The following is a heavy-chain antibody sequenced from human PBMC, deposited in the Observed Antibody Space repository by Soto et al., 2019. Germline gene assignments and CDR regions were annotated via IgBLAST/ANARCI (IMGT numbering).Heavy chain of an antibody. D-gene: IGHD3-10*02. CDR2: ISYDGNNK. CDR3: AKAVDISVRGVPPSDY. V-gene: IGHV3-30*18. CDR1: RVRFNSSV. Sequence: GCCLELGCASCRVRFNSSVMDGVLKTPGKGLVWVAVISYDGNNKYYTDSVKGRFTISRDNSQNTLYLQMNSLRPEDTAVYYCAKAVDISVRGVPPSDYWGQGTLVTVSS. J-gene: IGHJ4*02.